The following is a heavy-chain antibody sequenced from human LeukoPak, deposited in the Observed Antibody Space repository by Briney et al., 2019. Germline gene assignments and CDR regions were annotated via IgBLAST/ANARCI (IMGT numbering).Heavy chain of an antibody. J-gene: IGHJ4*02. CDR1: GGSISSYY. Sequence: SETLYLTCTVSGGSISSYYWSWIRQPPGKGLEWIGYIYYSGSTNYNPSLKSRVTISVDTSKNQFSLKLSSVTAADTAVYYCARLGAFSSRGDFDYWGQGTLVTVSS. CDR3: ARLGAFSSRGDFDY. CDR2: IYYSGST. D-gene: IGHD6-13*01. V-gene: IGHV4-59*08.